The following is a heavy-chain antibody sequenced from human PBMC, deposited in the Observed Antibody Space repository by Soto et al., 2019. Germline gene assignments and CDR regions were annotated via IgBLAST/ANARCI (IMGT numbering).Heavy chain of an antibody. CDR3: ARAPPLWGSGREVSRYFDY. J-gene: IGHJ4*02. D-gene: IGHD6-19*01. Sequence: ASVKVSCKASGYTFTGYYMHWVRQAPGQGLEWMGWINPNSGDTKYAQKFQGWVTMTWDTSISTAYMELSRLRSDDTAVYYCARAPPLWGSGREVSRYFDYWGQGTLVTVSS. CDR2: INPNSGDT. CDR1: GYTFTGYY. V-gene: IGHV1-2*04.